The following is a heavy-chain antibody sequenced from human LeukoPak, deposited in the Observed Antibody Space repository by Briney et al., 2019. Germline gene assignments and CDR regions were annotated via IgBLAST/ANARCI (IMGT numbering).Heavy chain of an antibody. CDR2: ISAYNGNT. Sequence: ASVKVSCKASGYTFTSYVISWVRQAPGQGLEGMGWISAYNGNTNYAQKLQGRVTMTTDTSTSTAYMELRSLRSDDTAVYYCARDPDTAMVIYYYGMDVWGQGTTVTVSS. CDR3: ARDPDTAMVIYYYGMDV. CDR1: GYTFTSYV. J-gene: IGHJ6*02. D-gene: IGHD5-18*01. V-gene: IGHV1-18*01.